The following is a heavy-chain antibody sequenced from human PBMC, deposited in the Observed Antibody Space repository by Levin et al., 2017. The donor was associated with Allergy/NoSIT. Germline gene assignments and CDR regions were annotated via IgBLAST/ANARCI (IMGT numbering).Heavy chain of an antibody. D-gene: IGHD2-21*01. CDR1: GYTFTSYA. Sequence: ASVKVSCKASGYTFTSYAINWVRQAPGQGLDWMGWFSVSNGNTNYAQRLRDRATMTSDTSTSTAYMELRSLRSDDTAVYYCARGSSISSFDYWGQGTLVTVSS. J-gene: IGHJ4*02. CDR3: ARGSSISSFDY. CDR2: FSVSNGNT. V-gene: IGHV1-18*01.